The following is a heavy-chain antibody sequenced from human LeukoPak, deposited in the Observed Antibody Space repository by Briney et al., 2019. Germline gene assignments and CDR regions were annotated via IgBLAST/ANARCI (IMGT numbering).Heavy chain of an antibody. CDR2: ISSSSSTI. D-gene: IGHD2-2*01. CDR3: ARDESYQLLPHPFDY. J-gene: IGHJ4*02. Sequence: GGSLRLSCAASGFTFSSYSMNRVRQAPGKGLEWVSYISSSSSTIYYADSVKGRFTISRDNAKNSLYLQMNGLRAEDTAVYYCARDESYQLLPHPFDYWGQGTLVTVSS. V-gene: IGHV3-48*01. CDR1: GFTFSSYS.